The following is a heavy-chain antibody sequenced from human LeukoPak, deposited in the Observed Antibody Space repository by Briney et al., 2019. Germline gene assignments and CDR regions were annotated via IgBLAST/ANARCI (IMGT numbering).Heavy chain of an antibody. J-gene: IGHJ4*02. D-gene: IGHD6-19*01. CDR3: ARDGSSSGWSFDY. CDR1: GFTFSSYA. V-gene: IGHV3-23*01. Sequence: GGSLRLSCAASGFTFSSYAMSWVRQAPGKGLEWVSVISGSGGSTYYADSVKGRFTISRDNSKNTLYLQMKSLRADDTAVYYCARDGSSSGWSFDYWGQGTLVTVSS. CDR2: ISGSGGST.